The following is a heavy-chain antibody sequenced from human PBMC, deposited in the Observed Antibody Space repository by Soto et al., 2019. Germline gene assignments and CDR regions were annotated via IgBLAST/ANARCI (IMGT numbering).Heavy chain of an antibody. J-gene: IGHJ3*02. CDR1: GFTFSSYA. D-gene: IGHD3-10*01. CDR2: ISYDGSNK. CDR3: ARGVLRAFDI. V-gene: IGHV3-30*04. Sequence: GGSLRLSCAASGFTFSSYAMHWVRQAPGKGLEWVAVISYDGSNKYYADSVKGRFTISRDNSKNTLYLQMNSLRAEDTAVYYCARGVLRAFDIWGQGTMVTVSS.